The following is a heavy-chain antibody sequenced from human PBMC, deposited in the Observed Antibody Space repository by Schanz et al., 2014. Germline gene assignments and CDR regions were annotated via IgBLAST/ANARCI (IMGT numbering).Heavy chain of an antibody. CDR2: IIGSGGST. CDR3: AKDPSHGDYDYYFDY. V-gene: IGHV3-23*01. Sequence: EVQLLDSGGGLVQPGGSLRLSCAASGFTFSTYAMSWVRQAPGKGLEWVSAIIGSGGSTYYADSVKGRFTISRDNSKNTLYLQMNSLRAEDTAVYYCAKDPSHGDYDYYFDYWGQGTLVTVSS. J-gene: IGHJ4*02. CDR1: GFTFSTYA. D-gene: IGHD3-22*01.